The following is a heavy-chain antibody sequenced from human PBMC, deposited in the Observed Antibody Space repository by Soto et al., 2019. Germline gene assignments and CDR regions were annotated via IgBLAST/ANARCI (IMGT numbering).Heavy chain of an antibody. CDR1: GFTFSSYS. V-gene: IGHV3-48*02. J-gene: IGHJ4*02. D-gene: IGHD6-19*01. Sequence: PGGSLRLSCAASGFTFSSYSMNWVRQAPGKGLEWVSYISSSSSTIYYADSVKGRFTISRDNAKNSLYLQMNSLRDEDTAVYYCSRAGYSSGWSPSGYWGQGTLVTVSS. CDR2: ISSSSSTI. CDR3: SRAGYSSGWSPSGY.